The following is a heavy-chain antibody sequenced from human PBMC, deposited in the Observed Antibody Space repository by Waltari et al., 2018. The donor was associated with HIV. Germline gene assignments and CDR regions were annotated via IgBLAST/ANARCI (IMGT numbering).Heavy chain of an antibody. V-gene: IGHV3-53*01. CDR1: GLSVRDNY. J-gene: IGHJ4*02. CDR2: VYLGGST. D-gene: IGHD2-2*01. Sequence: VQLVAPGGGLIHSGGSLTLSCAASGLSVRDNYMSWVRQAPGKRQEWVSGVYLGGSTDYADSVRGRFTTSRDESKNMLYLQMNSLRAEDTAVYYCARALTRGLWDSWGQGTLVSVSS. CDR3: ARALTRGLWDS.